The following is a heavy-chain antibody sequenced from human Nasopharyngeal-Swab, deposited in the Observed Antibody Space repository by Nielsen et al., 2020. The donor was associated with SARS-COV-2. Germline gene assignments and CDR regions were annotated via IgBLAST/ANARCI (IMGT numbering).Heavy chain of an antibody. J-gene: IGHJ4*02. CDR1: GFTFSSNA. Sequence: GESLKISCAGSGFTFSSNAMYWVRQAPGKGLEWVAVISYDGSDKYYADSVKGRFTISRDNAKNSLYLQMNSLRAEDTAVYYCARWTSYDYVWGSYRSSYYFDYWGQGTLVTVSS. D-gene: IGHD3-16*02. CDR2: ISYDGSDK. V-gene: IGHV3-30*03. CDR3: ARWTSYDYVWGSYRSSYYFDY.